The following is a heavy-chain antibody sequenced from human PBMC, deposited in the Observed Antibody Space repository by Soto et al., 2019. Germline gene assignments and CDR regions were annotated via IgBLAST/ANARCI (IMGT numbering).Heavy chain of an antibody. CDR3: AHKGPEDWPLDY. Sequence: QISWKGSGPTLVRPTQTLTLTCAFSGFSLSTSGVGVGWIRQPPGKALEWLAVIYWDDSKHYSPSLRSRLTITKDTSKNQVVLTMTNMDPMDTGTYYCAHKGPEDWPLDYWGQGTLVTVSS. D-gene: IGHD3-9*01. CDR1: GFSLSTSGVG. V-gene: IGHV2-5*02. J-gene: IGHJ4*02. CDR2: IYWDDSK.